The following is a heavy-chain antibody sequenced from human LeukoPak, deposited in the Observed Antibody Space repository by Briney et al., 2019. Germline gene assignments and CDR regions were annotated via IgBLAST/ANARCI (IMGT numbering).Heavy chain of an antibody. CDR3: ARDSGYSYGYPIDY. J-gene: IGHJ4*02. D-gene: IGHD5-18*01. CDR2: INHSGGST. Sequence: ASVKVSCKASGYTFTSYYMHWVRQAPGQGFEWVGIINHSGGSTSYAQKFQGRLTMTRHTYTRTVYMELSSLRSEDTAVYYCARDSGYSYGYPIDYWGQGTLVTVSS. CDR1: GYTFTSYY. V-gene: IGHV1-46*01.